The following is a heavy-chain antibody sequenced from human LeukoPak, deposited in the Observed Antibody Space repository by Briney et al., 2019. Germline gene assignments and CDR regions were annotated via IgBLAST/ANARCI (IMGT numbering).Heavy chain of an antibody. V-gene: IGHV4-59*01. J-gene: IGHJ4*02. Sequence: SETLSLTCTVSGGSISSYYWSWIRQPPGKGLEWIGYIYYSGSTNYNPSLKSRVTISVDTSKNQFSLKLSSVTAADTAMYYCARGRPSGSYTFDYWGQGTLVTVSS. CDR2: IYYSGST. CDR1: GGSISSYY. D-gene: IGHD1-26*01. CDR3: ARGRPSGSYTFDY.